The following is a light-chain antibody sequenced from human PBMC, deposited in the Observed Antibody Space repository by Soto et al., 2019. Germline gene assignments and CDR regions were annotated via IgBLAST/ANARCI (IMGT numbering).Light chain of an antibody. CDR3: QKYNSWLWT. J-gene: IGKJ1*01. Sequence: DIVMTQSPLSLPVTPGEPASISCRSNQSLLYSNGYNYVDWYQQKPGQPPKLLIYWASTRESGVPGRLSGSGSGTEFTLIISSLQSEDSAVYYCQKYNSWLWTFGQGTKVDIK. CDR1: QSLLYSNGYNY. CDR2: WAS. V-gene: IGKV4-1*01.